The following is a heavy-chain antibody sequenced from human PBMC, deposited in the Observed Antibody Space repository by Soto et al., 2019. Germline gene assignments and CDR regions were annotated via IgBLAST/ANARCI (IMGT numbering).Heavy chain of an antibody. Sequence: QVQLQQWGAGLLKPSETLSLTCAVYGGSFSGYYWSWIRQPPGKGLEWIGEINHSGSTNYNPSLNSRVTISVDTSKNQFSLELSSVTAADPAVYYCASSWGMDVWGQGTTVTVSS. V-gene: IGHV4-34*01. CDR1: GGSFSGYY. CDR3: ASSWGMDV. CDR2: INHSGST. J-gene: IGHJ6*02. D-gene: IGHD6-6*01.